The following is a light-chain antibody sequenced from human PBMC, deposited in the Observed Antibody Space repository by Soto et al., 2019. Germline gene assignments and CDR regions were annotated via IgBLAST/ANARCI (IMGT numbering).Light chain of an antibody. V-gene: IGLV2-8*01. CDR2: EVS. Sequence: VLTQPPSASGSPGQSVTISCTGTSSDVGGYDYVSWYQQHPGKAPKLMFYEVSKRPSGVPDRFSGSKSGNTASLTVSGLQAEDEADYYCSSYAGSNNLVFGGGTKVTVL. CDR1: SSDVGGYDY. J-gene: IGLJ2*01. CDR3: SSYAGSNNLV.